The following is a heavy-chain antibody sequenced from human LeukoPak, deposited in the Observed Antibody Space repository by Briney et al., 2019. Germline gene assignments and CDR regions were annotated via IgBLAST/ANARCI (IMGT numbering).Heavy chain of an antibody. J-gene: IGHJ5*02. D-gene: IGHD6-13*01. CDR2: IIPIFGTA. V-gene: IGHV1-69*01. CDR1: GGTFSSYA. CDR3: ASCIAAAYNWLGP. Sequence: SVKVSXKASGGTFSSYAISWARQAPGQGLEWIGGIIPIFGTANYAQKFQGRVTITADESTSTAYMELSSLRSEDTAVYYCASCIAAAYNWLGPWGQGTLVTVSS.